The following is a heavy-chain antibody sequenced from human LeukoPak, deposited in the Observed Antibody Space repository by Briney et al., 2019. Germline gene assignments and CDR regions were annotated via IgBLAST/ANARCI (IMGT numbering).Heavy chain of an antibody. J-gene: IGHJ4*02. CDR2: ISGYDGYA. Sequence: ASVKVSCKASGYSFTSYGMTWVRQAPGQGLVWMGWISGYDGYAKYAENLQGRVTLTIETSTTTAYMEMRSLGSDDTAVYSCARAPPGLTFGPGDYWGQGSLVIVSS. CDR1: GYSFTSYG. CDR3: ARAPPGLTFGPGDY. D-gene: IGHD1-14*01. V-gene: IGHV1-18*01.